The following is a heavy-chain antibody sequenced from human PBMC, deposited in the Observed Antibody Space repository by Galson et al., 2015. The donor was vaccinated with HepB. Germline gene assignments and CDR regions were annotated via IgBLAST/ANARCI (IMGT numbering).Heavy chain of an antibody. V-gene: IGHV3-48*03. D-gene: IGHD6-13*01. J-gene: IGHJ6*02. CDR3: ARAATYYYYGMDV. CDR2: ISSSGSTI. CDR1: GFTFSSYE. Sequence: SLRLSCAASGFTFSSYEMNWVRQAPGKGLEWVSYISSSGSTIYYADSVKGRFTISRDNAKNSLYLQMNSLRAEDTAVYYCARAATYYYYGMDVWGQGTTVTVSS.